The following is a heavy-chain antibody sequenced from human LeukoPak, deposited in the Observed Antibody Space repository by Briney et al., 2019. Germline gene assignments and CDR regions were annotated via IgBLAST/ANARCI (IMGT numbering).Heavy chain of an antibody. J-gene: IGHJ4*02. V-gene: IGHV3-74*01. CDR1: GFAFSSHW. Sequence: PGGSLRLSCEASGFAFSSHWMHWVRQAPGKELVWVSNINGDGGSTGYADSVKGRSTTSRDNAKNTLYLHMNSLRVEDTAVYYCARDEVGAPPIDYWGQGALVTVSS. CDR3: ARDEVGAPPIDY. D-gene: IGHD1-26*01. CDR2: INGDGGST.